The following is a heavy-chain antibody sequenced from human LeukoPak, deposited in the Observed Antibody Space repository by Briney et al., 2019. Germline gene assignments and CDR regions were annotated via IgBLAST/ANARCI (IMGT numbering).Heavy chain of an antibody. CDR3: AKGGVGATSYYGMDV. CDR2: ISGSGGST. V-gene: IGHV3-23*01. Sequence: GASLRLSCGASGFTFSSYAMSWVRQAPGKGLEWVSAISGSGGSTYYADSVKGRFTISRDNSKNTLYLQMNSLRAEDTAVYYCAKGGVGATSYYGMDVWGQGTTVTVSS. D-gene: IGHD1-26*01. CDR1: GFTFSSYA. J-gene: IGHJ6*02.